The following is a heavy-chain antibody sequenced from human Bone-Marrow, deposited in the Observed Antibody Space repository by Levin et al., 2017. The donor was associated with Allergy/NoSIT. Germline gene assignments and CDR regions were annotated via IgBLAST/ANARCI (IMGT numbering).Heavy chain of an antibody. J-gene: IGHJ6*02. Sequence: GGSLRLSCAASGFTFSRYAMYWVRQAPGKGLEWVAVISQDGSNKYYADSVKGRFTISRDNSKNTLYLQMNSLRAEDTAVYYCARRFGGVIVNYHGMDVWGQGTTVNVSS. D-gene: IGHD3-16*02. CDR3: ARRFGGVIVNYHGMDV. CDR1: GFTFSRYA. V-gene: IGHV3-30*04. CDR2: ISQDGSNK.